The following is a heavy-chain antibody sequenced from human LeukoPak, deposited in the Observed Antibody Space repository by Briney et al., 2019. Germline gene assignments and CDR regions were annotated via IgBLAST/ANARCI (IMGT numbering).Heavy chain of an antibody. J-gene: IGHJ6*03. CDR1: GGSISSSSYY. Sequence: PSETLSLTCTVSGGSISSSSYYWGWIRQPPGKGLEWIGSIYYSGSTYYNPSLKSRVTISVDTPKNQFSLKLSSVTAADPAVYYCARGRGYGSGSYVSWGRYYYYMDVWGKGTTVTVSS. V-gene: IGHV4-39*01. CDR3: ARGRGYGSGSYVSWGRYYYYMDV. D-gene: IGHD3-10*01. CDR2: IYYSGST.